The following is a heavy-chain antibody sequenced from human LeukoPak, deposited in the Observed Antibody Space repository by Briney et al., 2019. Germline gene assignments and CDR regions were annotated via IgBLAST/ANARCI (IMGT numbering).Heavy chain of an antibody. D-gene: IGHD3-22*01. CDR3: AKGSSGYYNWFDP. CDR1: GFTFDYYA. CDR2: ISWNCGSI. J-gene: IGHJ5*02. Sequence: GRSLRLSCAASGFTFDYYAMHWVRQAPRKGLEWVSGISWNCGSIGYADSVKGGFTISRDNPKNSLSLQMNSLRAEDTALYYCAKGSSGYYNWFDPWGQGTLVTVSS. V-gene: IGHV3-9*01.